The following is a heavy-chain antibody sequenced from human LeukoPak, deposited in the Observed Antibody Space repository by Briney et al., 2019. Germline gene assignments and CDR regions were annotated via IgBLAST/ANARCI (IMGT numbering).Heavy chain of an antibody. J-gene: IGHJ4*02. Sequence: GGSLRLSCAASGFTFSSYWMAWVRQAPGKGPEWVANIKEDAGEKYYVDSVKGRFTISRDNAKNSLYLQLNSLRAEDTAVYHCARDSSGSLDNWGQGTLVTVSS. D-gene: IGHD6-19*01. CDR3: ARDSSGSLDN. CDR1: GFTFSSYW. V-gene: IGHV3-7*04. CDR2: IKEDAGEK.